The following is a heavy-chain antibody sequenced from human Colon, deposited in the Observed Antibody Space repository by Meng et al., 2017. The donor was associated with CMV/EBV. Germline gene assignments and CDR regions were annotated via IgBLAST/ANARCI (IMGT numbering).Heavy chain of an antibody. CDR1: YVSSRSYY. CDR3: AGEDVINNYISWWFDP. D-gene: IGHD1-1*01. J-gene: IGHJ5*02. V-gene: IGHV4-61*01. CDR2: VYDTEST. Sequence: YVSSRSYYWSWIRQPPGKGLEWIGYVYDTESTNYSPSLQSRVTISVDTSKNQFSLRLSSVTAADTAVYYCAGEDVINNYISWWFDPWGQGTLVTVSS.